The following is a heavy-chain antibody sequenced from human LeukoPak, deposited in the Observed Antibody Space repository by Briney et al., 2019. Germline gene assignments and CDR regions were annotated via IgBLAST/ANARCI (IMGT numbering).Heavy chain of an antibody. CDR1: GFTFSVYG. D-gene: IGHD6-6*01. J-gene: IGHJ4*02. V-gene: IGHV3-30*02. CDR3: ATDSSRGFAY. Sequence: WGSLRLSCAASGFTFSVYGMHWVRQAPGKGLEWVAFIRYDGSNKYYAYSVKGLFTISRDNSKTTLYLQMNSLRDEDTAVYYCATDSSRGFAYWGQGTLVTVSS. CDR2: IRYDGSNK.